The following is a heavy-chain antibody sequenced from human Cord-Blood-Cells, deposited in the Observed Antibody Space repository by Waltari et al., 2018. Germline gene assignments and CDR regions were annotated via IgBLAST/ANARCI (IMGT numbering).Heavy chain of an antibody. CDR2: IKSKTEGGTT. V-gene: IGHV3-15*01. CDR3: TTDLYYYDSSGYYIDY. J-gene: IGHJ4*02. CDR1: GFTCSNAW. Sequence: EVQLGETGGGLVKPGGSLRLSCSGPGFTCSNAWTSWLRQAPGYGLEWVGRIKSKTEGGTTDYAAPVKGRFTISRDDSKNTLYLQMNSLKTEDTAVYYCTTDLYYYDSSGYYIDYWGQGTLVTVSS. D-gene: IGHD3-22*01.